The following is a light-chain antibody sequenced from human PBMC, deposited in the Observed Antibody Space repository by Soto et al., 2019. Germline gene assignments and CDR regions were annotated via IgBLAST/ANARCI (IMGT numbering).Light chain of an antibody. CDR1: QSVSSS. CDR3: PQRTSREWT. CDR2: DAS. V-gene: IGKV3-11*01. J-gene: IGKJ1*01. Sequence: ELVLTQSPATLSLSPGERATLSCRASQSVSSSLAWYQQKPGQAPRLLIDDASNRATGIPARFSGSGSGTDFTLTISSLEPEDFAVYYCPQRTSREWTFGQGTKVEIK.